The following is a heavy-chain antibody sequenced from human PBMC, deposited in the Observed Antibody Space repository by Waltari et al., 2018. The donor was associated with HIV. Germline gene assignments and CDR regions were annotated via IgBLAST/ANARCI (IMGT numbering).Heavy chain of an antibody. D-gene: IGHD2-15*01. CDR3: ARGRKGYLGIEDFDS. J-gene: IGHJ4*02. V-gene: IGHV4-31*03. CDR2: IYNNGNT. Sequence: QVQLQESGPGLLRPSQPLSLTCPVSGVSIHLGRSYWSWVRQPPRTGLEWIGHIYNNGNTYYNPSLQSRVTISLDTSQHQFSLRLNSVAAADNGVYYCARGRKGYLGIEDFDSWGQGTLVTVTS. CDR1: GVSIHLGRSY.